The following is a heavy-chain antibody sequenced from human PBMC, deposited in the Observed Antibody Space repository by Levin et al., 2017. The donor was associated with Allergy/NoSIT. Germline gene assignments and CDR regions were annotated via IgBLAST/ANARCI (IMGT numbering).Heavy chain of an antibody. CDR1: GFTFSSYS. J-gene: IGHJ3*02. CDR3: GRYDYTNYGGAFDI. Sequence: PGGSLRLSCAASGFTFSSYSMNWVRQAPGKGLEWVSYISGSSSTIYYADSVKGRFTISRDNAKNSLYLQMNSLRAEDTAVYYCGRYDYTNYGGAFDIWGQGTMVTVSS. CDR2: ISGSSSTI. V-gene: IGHV3-48*01. D-gene: IGHD4-11*01.